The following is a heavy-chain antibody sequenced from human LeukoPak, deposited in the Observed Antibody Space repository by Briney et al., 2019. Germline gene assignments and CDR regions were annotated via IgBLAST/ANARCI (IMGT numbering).Heavy chain of an antibody. CDR3: ARVEVDYGDYGPLRP. CDR2: INHSGST. CDR1: GGSFSGYC. D-gene: IGHD4-17*01. Sequence: SETLSLTCAVYGGSFSGYCWSWIRQPPGKGLEWIGEINHSGSTNYNPSLKSRVTISVDTSKNQFSLKLSSVTAADTAVYYCARVEVDYGDYGPLRPWGQGTLVTVSS. V-gene: IGHV4-34*01. J-gene: IGHJ5*02.